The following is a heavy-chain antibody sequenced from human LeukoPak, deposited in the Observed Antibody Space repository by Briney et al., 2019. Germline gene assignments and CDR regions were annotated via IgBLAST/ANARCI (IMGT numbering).Heavy chain of an antibody. CDR2: IYYSGST. CDR3: ARAQNEYYDFWSGYPPYGMDV. V-gene: IGHV4-59*01. CDR1: GGSISSYY. J-gene: IGHJ6*02. D-gene: IGHD3-3*01. Sequence: PSETLSLTCTVSGGSISSYYWSWIRQPPGKGLEWIGYIYYSGSTNYNPSLKSRVTISVDTSKNQFSLKLSSVTAADTAVYYCARAQNEYYDFWSGYPPYGMDVWGQGTTVTVSS.